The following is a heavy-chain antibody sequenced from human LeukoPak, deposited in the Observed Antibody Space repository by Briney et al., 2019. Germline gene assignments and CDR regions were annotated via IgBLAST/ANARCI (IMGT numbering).Heavy chain of an antibody. CDR2: IYYSGST. CDR3: ASCYGDPFSVSYYYYYMDV. CDR1: GGSISSSSYY. Sequence: PSETLSLTCTVSGGSISSSSYYWGWIRQPPGKGLEWIGSIYYSGSTYYNPSLKSRVTISVDTSKNQFSLKLSSVTAADTAVYYCASCYGDPFSVSYYYYYMDVWGRGTTVTVSS. V-gene: IGHV4-39*07. D-gene: IGHD4-17*01. J-gene: IGHJ6*03.